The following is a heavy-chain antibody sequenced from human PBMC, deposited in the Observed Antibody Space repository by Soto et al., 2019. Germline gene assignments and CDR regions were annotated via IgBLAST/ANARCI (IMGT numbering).Heavy chain of an antibody. V-gene: IGHV3-23*01. CDR3: AKLVGYGTGWYPDY. D-gene: IGHD6-19*01. CDR1: GITFSIHA. Sequence: PGGSLRLSCAASGITFSIHAMTWVRQAPGKGLEWVSAISAGGDITYYAISLRGRFTISRDNSKNTLFLQLNSLRVEDTAVYYCAKLVGYGTGWYPDYWGQGTPVTVSS. CDR2: ISAGGDIT. J-gene: IGHJ4*02.